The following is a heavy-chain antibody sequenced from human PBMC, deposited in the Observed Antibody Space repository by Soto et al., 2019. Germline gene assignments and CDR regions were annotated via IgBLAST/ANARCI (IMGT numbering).Heavy chain of an antibody. CDR2: ISAYNGNT. Sequence: GASVKVSCKASGYTFTSYGISWVRQAPGQGLEWMGWISAYNGNTNYAQKLQGRVTMTTDTSTSTAYMELRSLRSDDTAVYYCARDRQAAAGTDTAFDSWGQGTRVTVSS. V-gene: IGHV1-18*01. CDR1: GYTFTSYG. D-gene: IGHD6-13*01. CDR3: ARDRQAAAGTDTAFDS. J-gene: IGHJ3*02.